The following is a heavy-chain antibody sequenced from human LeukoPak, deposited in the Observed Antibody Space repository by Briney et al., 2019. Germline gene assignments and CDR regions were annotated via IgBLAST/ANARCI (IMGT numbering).Heavy chain of an antibody. D-gene: IGHD3-3*01. V-gene: IGHV3-23*01. CDR2: IRGSGGTS. Sequence: GGSLRLSCEVSGFTFSNYAMNWIRQGPGKGLEWASAIRGSGGTSYYADSVKGRFTISRDNSKNTLYLQMNSLRAEDTAVYFCAKLGDYDFWSGYLLFDYWGQGTLVTVSS. J-gene: IGHJ4*02. CDR3: AKLGDYDFWSGYLLFDY. CDR1: GFTFSNYA.